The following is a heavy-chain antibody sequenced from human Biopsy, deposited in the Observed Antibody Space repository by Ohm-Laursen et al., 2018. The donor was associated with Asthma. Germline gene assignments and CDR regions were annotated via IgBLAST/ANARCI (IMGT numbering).Heavy chain of an antibody. CDR2: IYYSGST. CDR1: GGSISSGGYY. CDR3: ARGPPVDRKD. Sequence: TLSLTCAVSGGSISSGGYYWSWIRQHPGKGLEWIGYIYYSGSTYYNPSLKSRVTISVDTSKNQFSLKLSSVTAADTAVYYCARGPPVDRKDWGQGTLVTVSS. V-gene: IGHV4-31*11. J-gene: IGHJ4*02.